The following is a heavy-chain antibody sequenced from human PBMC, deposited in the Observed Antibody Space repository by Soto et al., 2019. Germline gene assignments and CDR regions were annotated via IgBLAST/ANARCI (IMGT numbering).Heavy chain of an antibody. J-gene: IGHJ4*02. CDR2: IYYSGST. CDR1: GGSISSGGYY. V-gene: IGHV4-31*03. Sequence: QVQLQESGPGLVKRSQTLSLTCTVSGGSISSGGYYWSWIRQHPGKGLEWIGYIYYSGSTYYNPSLKSRVTISVDTSKNQFSLKLSSVTAADTAVYYCARVRSDSSGYYFDYWGQGTLVTVSS. D-gene: IGHD3-22*01. CDR3: ARVRSDSSGYYFDY.